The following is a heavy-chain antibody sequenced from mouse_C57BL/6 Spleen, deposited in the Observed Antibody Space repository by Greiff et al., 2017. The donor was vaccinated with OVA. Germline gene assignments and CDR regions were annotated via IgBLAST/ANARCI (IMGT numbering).Heavy chain of an antibody. V-gene: IGHV5-17*01. CDR3: ARGIYYYGSSPWYFDV. Sequence: DVQLVESGGGLVKPGGSLKLSCAASGFTFSDYGMHWFRQAPEKGLEWVAYISSGSSTIYYADTVKGRFTISRDNAKNTLFLQMTSLRSEDTAMYYCARGIYYYGSSPWYFDVWGTGTTVTVSS. CDR2: ISSGSSTI. J-gene: IGHJ1*03. CDR1: GFTFSDYG. D-gene: IGHD1-1*01.